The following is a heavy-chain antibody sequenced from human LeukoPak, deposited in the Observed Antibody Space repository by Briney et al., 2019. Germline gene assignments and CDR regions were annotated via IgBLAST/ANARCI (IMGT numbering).Heavy chain of an antibody. CDR2: IRYDGSNK. Sequence: GGSLRLSCAASGFTFSSYGMHWVRQAPGKGLEWVAFIRYDGSNKYYADSVKGRFTISRDNAKNSLYLQMNSLRAEDTAVYYCARDIVVVPLVMGWFDPWGQGTLVTVSS. J-gene: IGHJ5*02. V-gene: IGHV3-30*02. D-gene: IGHD2-2*01. CDR1: GFTFSSYG. CDR3: ARDIVVVPLVMGWFDP.